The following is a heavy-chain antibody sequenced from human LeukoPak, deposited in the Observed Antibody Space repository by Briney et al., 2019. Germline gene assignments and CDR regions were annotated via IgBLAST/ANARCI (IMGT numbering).Heavy chain of an antibody. J-gene: IGHJ4*02. D-gene: IGHD1-26*01. CDR2: IYYSGST. V-gene: IGHV4-59*01. CDR3: ARGWRGAPDY. CDR1: GGSISSYY. Sequence: SETLSLTCTVSGGSISSYYWSWIRQPPGKGLEWIGYIYYSGSTNYNPSLMSRVTISVDTSKNQFSLKLSSVTAADTAVYYCARGWRGAPDYWGQGTLVTVSS.